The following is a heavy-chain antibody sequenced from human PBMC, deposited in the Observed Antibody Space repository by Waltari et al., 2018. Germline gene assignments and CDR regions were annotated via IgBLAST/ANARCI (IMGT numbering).Heavy chain of an antibody. V-gene: IGHV4-61*02. CDR1: GGSISSGSYY. Sequence: QVQLQESGPGLVKPSQTLSLTCTVSGGSISSGSYYWSWIRQPAGKGLEWIGRIYTSGSTNSNPSRKSRVTISVDTSKNQFSLKLSSVTAADTAVYYCARVRYDSSGYDPGTIDYWGQGTLVTISS. D-gene: IGHD3-22*01. CDR3: ARVRYDSSGYDPGTIDY. J-gene: IGHJ4*02. CDR2: IYTSGST.